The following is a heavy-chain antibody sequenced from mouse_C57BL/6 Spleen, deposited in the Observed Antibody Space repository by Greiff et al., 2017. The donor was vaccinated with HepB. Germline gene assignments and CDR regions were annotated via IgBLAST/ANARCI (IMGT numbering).Heavy chain of an antibody. Sequence: QVTLKESGPGILQSSQTLSLTCSFSGFSLSTSGMGVSWIRQPSGKGLEWLAHIYWDDDKRYNPSLKSRLTISKDTSRNQVFLKITSVDTADTATYYCARVYGYDDEGYYYAMDYWGQGTSVTVSS. J-gene: IGHJ4*01. D-gene: IGHD2-2*01. CDR3: ARVYGYDDEGYYYAMDY. V-gene: IGHV8-12*01. CDR1: GFSLSTSGMG. CDR2: IYWDDDK.